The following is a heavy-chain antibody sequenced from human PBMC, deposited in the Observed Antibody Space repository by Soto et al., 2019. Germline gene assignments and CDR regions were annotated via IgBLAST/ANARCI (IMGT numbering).Heavy chain of an antibody. CDR2: IYWDDDK. D-gene: IGHD3-22*01. CDR1: GFSLSTSGVG. V-gene: IGHV2-5*02. J-gene: IGHJ4*02. CDR3: ARDSSGYYHFNY. Sequence: QITLKESGPTLVKPTQTLTLTCTFSGFSLSTSGVGVGWIRQPPGKALEWLALIYWDDDKRYSPSLKSRLTITKDTSKNQVVLTMTNIDPVDTATYYCARDSSGYYHFNYWGQGTLVTVSS.